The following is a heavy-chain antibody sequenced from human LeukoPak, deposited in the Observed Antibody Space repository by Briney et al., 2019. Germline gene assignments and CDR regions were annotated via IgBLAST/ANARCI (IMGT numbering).Heavy chain of an antibody. V-gene: IGHV3-43D*03. Sequence: GGSLRLSCAVSGFAFGDYAMHWVRQAPGKGLEWVSLISWDGSITYYTDSVEGRFTISRDNSKNSLYLQMNSLRPEDTALYFCAKDFEATVTTHIDYWGQGTLVTVSS. CDR3: AKDFEATVTTHIDY. CDR2: ISWDGSIT. CDR1: GFAFGDYA. J-gene: IGHJ4*02. D-gene: IGHD4-17*01.